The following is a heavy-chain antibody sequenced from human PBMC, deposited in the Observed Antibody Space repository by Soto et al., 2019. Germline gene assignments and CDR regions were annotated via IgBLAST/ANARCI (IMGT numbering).Heavy chain of an antibody. CDR2: INHDGSKT. CDR3: VREPWGFSGTWYDY. D-gene: IGHD6-13*01. J-gene: IGHJ4*02. Sequence: GSLRPLCSGSQFSFSSYWMHWVRQVPGKGPAWVSRINHDGSKTEYADSVKGRFTISRDNTNNTLYLQMNSLRVEDTAMYYCVREPWGFSGTWYDYWGQGTLVTSPQ. V-gene: IGHV3-74*01. CDR1: QFSFSSYW.